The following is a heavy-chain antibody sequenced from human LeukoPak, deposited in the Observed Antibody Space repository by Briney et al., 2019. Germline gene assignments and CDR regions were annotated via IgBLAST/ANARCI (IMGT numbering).Heavy chain of an antibody. D-gene: IGHD6-19*01. J-gene: IGHJ4*02. Sequence: GGSLRLSCEASGFTFSAYAMTWVRQAPGKGLECVSGISDGGGATYYADSVKGRFTLSRDNSKNTLYLQMNSLRADDTAVYYCAGAFSGWSPKFWGQGTLVTVSS. CDR1: GFTFSAYA. V-gene: IGHV3-23*01. CDR3: AGAFSGWSPKF. CDR2: ISDGGGAT.